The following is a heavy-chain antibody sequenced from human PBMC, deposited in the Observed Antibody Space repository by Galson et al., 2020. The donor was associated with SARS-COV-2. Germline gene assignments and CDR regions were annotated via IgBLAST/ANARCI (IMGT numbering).Heavy chain of an antibody. Sequence: SETLSLTCSVSGDYIRSSSYYWGWIRQPPGKGLEWIGSVYYTGATFYKASLKSRVAISVDTSKNQFSLRLRSVTAADTAVYYCASYPPPGNFLDFWGLGILVTVSS. CDR3: ASYPPPGNFLDF. CDR2: VYYTGAT. D-gene: IGHD3-16*02. V-gene: IGHV4-39*07. CDR1: GDYIRSSSYY. J-gene: IGHJ4*02.